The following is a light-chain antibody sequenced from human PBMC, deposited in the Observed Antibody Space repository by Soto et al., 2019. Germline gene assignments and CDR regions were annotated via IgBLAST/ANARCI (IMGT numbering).Light chain of an antibody. J-gene: IGLJ1*01. CDR3: SSYTDINTRACV. V-gene: IGLV2-14*01. CDR1: SGDIGSYNR. Sequence: QSALTQPASVSGSPGQSITISCTGTSGDIGSYNRVSWYQQHPGKAPKLIIYEVTDRPSGVSNRFSGSESGNTASLTISGLQAEDEAEYYCSSYTDINTRACVFGTGTKVTVL. CDR2: EVT.